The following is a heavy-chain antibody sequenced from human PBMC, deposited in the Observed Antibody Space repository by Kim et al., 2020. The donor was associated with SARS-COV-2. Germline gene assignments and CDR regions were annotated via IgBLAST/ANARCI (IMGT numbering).Heavy chain of an antibody. V-gene: IGHV6-1*01. Sequence: SQTLSLTCAISGDSVSSINSAWIWVRQSPSRGLEWLGRTFYRSKWYRDYAPFVKSRTTVDPDTSRNQFSLHLNSVTPGDTAIYYCARVVEGTPDYWGQGTQVTVSA. CDR2: TFYRSKWYR. D-gene: IGHD1-26*01. CDR1: GDSVSSINSA. J-gene: IGHJ4*02. CDR3: ARVVEGTPDY.